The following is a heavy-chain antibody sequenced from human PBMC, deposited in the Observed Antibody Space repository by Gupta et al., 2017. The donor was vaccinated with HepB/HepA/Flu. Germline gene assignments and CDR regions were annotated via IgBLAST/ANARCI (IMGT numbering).Heavy chain of an antibody. D-gene: IGHD3-3*01. V-gene: IGHV3-23*01. Sequence: EVQLLESVGCLVQPGGSLRLACAASGFTFSSYAMSWVRQAPGKGLEWVSASSGSGGSTYYADSVNGRFTMSRDKSKNTLYLKMNSLRAEDTAVYYCAKIFGVSYPDAFDIWGQGTMVTVSS. CDR2: SSGSGGST. J-gene: IGHJ3*02. CDR1: GFTFSSYA. CDR3: AKIFGVSYPDAFDI.